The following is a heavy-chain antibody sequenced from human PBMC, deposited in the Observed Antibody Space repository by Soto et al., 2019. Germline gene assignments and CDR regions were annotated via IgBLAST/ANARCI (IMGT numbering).Heavy chain of an antibody. Sequence: EVQLLESGGGLVQPGGSLRLSCAASGFTFSSYAMSWVRQAPGKGLEWVSAISGSGGSTYYADSVKGRFTISRDNSKKPLLLKMNSLRAEDTAVFYCAKVPFYDYVWGSYPTFDYGGQGTLVTFSS. CDR2: ISGSGGST. J-gene: IGHJ4*02. CDR1: GFTFSSYA. CDR3: AKVPFYDYVWGSYPTFDY. V-gene: IGHV3-23*01. D-gene: IGHD3-16*02.